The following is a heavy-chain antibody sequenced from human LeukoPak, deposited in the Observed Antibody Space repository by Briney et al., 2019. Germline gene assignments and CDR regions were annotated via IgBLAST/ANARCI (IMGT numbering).Heavy chain of an antibody. CDR3: AKGNSYDSSGPFDY. Sequence: GGSLRLSCAASGFTFSSYGMHWVRQAPGKGLEWVAFIRYDGSNKYYADSVKGRFTISRDNSKNTLYLQMNSLRAEDTAVYYCAKGNSYDSSGPFDYWGQGTLVTVSS. CDR2: IRYDGSNK. D-gene: IGHD3-22*01. CDR1: GFTFSSYG. J-gene: IGHJ4*02. V-gene: IGHV3-30*02.